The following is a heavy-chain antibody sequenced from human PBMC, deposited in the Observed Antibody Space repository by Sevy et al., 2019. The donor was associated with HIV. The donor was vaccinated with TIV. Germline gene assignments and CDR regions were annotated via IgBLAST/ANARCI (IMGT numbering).Heavy chain of an antibody. D-gene: IGHD5-18*01. CDR3: AREKVDTSMIFVEYYGMHV. Sequence: SCLRLSCAASGFSFSSYDMHWVRQAPGMGLEWVAVIRYDGSNKHYGDSVKGRFTISRDNSKNALYLQMSSLRAEDTAVYYCAREKVDTSMIFVEYYGMHVWGQGTTVTVSS. CDR1: GFSFSSYD. CDR2: IRYDGSNK. V-gene: IGHV3-33*01. J-gene: IGHJ6*02.